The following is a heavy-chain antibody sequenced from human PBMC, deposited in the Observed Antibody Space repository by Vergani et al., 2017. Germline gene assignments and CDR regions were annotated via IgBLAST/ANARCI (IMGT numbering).Heavy chain of an antibody. CDR3: ARKYVDTAMVEGEYYYYYGMDV. Sequence: EVQLVESGGGLVKPGGSLRLSCAASGFIFSSYSMNWVRQAPGKGLEWVSSISSSSSYIYYADSVKGRFTISRDNAKNSLYLQMNSLRAEDTAVYYCARKYVDTAMVEGEYYYYYGMDVWGQGTTVTVSS. CDR1: GFIFSSYS. D-gene: IGHD5-18*01. V-gene: IGHV3-21*01. CDR2: ISSSSSYI. J-gene: IGHJ6*02.